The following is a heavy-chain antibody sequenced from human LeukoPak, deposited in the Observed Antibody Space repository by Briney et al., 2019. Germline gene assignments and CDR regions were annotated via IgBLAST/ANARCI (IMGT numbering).Heavy chain of an antibody. Sequence: SETLSLTCTVSGASTSSSYWSWIRQSPGKGLEWIGYGYYSGSTYYNPSLRSRVTISVDMSKNQFSLRLNSVTAADTAVYYCARPIYTSSWYDFDIWGQGTTVTVSS. CDR1: GASTSSSY. CDR2: GYYSGST. V-gene: IGHV4-59*08. D-gene: IGHD6-13*01. J-gene: IGHJ3*02. CDR3: ARPIYTSSWYDFDI.